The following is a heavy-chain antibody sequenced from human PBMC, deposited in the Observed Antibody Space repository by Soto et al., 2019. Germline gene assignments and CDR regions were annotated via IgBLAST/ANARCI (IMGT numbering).Heavy chain of an antibody. J-gene: IGHJ5*02. CDR2: INPNSGGT. CDR3: ARDTRDTMVRGVPLKGFDP. CDR1: GYTFTGYY. V-gene: IGHV1-2*04. Sequence: QVQLVQSGAEVKKPGASVKVSCKASGYTFTGYYMHWVRQAPGQGLEWMGWINPNSGGTNYAQKVQGWVTMTRDTSISTAYMELSRLRSDDTAVYYCARDTRDTMVRGVPLKGFDPWGQGTLVTVSS. D-gene: IGHD3-10*01.